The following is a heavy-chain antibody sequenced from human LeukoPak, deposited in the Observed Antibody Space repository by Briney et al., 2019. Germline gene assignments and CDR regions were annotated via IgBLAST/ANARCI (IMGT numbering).Heavy chain of an antibody. V-gene: IGHV3-23*01. CDR3: VMSRRDGYNLAY. CDR1: GFTFGSHA. J-gene: IGHJ4*02. Sequence: GGSLRLSCEASGFTFGSHAMYWVRQAPGKGLEWVAGIFGSGGSPHYADSVKGRFTISRDNSRNTVYLQINSLRAEDTAVYYCVMSRRDGYNLAYWGQGTLVTVSS. D-gene: IGHD5-24*01. CDR2: IFGSGGSP.